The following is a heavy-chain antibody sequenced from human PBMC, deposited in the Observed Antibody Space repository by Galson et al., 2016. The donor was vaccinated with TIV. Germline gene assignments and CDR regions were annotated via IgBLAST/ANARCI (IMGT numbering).Heavy chain of an antibody. J-gene: IGHJ6*02. CDR1: GVTVSSYY. V-gene: IGHV3-53*01. Sequence: SLRLSCAASGVTVSSYYMSWVRQAPGKGLEWVSVIYSGGSTYYADSVKGRFSISRDNSKNTRYLQMNSLRAEDTAVYYCARDYSGYDSGYFYYGMDVWGQGTTVTVSS. D-gene: IGHD5-12*01. CDR3: ARDYSGYDSGYFYYGMDV. CDR2: IYSGGST.